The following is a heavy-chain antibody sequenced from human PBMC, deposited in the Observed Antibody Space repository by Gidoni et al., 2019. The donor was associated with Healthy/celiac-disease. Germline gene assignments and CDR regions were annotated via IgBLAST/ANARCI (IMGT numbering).Heavy chain of an antibody. J-gene: IGHJ3*02. D-gene: IGHD1-1*01. CDR2: IIPILGIA. CDR1: GGPFSSYT. Sequence: QVQLVQSGAEVKKPGSSVQVSCKASGGPFSSYTISWVRQAPGQGLEWMGRIIPILGIANYAQKFQGRVTITADKSTSTAYMELSSLRSEDTAVYYCASTFKLADDAFDIWGQGTMVTVSS. CDR3: ASTFKLADDAFDI. V-gene: IGHV1-69*02.